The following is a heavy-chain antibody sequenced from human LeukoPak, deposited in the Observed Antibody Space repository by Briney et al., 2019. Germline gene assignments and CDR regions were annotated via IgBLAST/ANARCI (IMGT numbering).Heavy chain of an antibody. CDR2: MNPNSGNT. CDR3: ATYDSSGYYEKGDAFDI. J-gene: IGHJ3*02. Sequence: GASVKVSCKASGYTFTSYDINWVRQATGQGLEWMGWMNPNSGNTGYAQKFQGRVTMTRNTSISTACMELSSLRSEDTAVYYCATYDSSGYYEKGDAFDIWGQGAMVTVSS. V-gene: IGHV1-8*01. D-gene: IGHD3-22*01. CDR1: GYTFTSYD.